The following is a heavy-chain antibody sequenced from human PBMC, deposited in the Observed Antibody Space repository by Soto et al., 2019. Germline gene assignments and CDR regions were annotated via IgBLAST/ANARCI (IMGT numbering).Heavy chain of an antibody. CDR2: IWYDGSNK. D-gene: IGHD3-10*01. CDR1: GFTFSNYG. V-gene: IGHV3-33*01. CDR3: AAGEPLDY. J-gene: IGHJ4*02. Sequence: QSGGSLRLSCAASGFTFSNYGMHWVRQAPGKGLEWVAIIWYDGSNKYYADSVKGRFTISRDNSKNTVYLQMNSLRAEDTAMYYCAAGEPLDYRGQGTLVTVSS.